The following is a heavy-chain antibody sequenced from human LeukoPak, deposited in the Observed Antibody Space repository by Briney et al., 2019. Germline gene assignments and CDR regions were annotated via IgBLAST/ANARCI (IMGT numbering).Heavy chain of an antibody. J-gene: IGHJ4*02. V-gene: IGHV4-59*01. CDR3: ARGYSYGSYYFDY. D-gene: IGHD5-18*01. Sequence: PSETLSLTCTVSGGSISNNYWSWIRQPLGKGLEWIGYIYYGGSTNYNPSLKSRVTISVDTSKNQFSLKLSSVTAADTAVYYCARGYSYGSYYFDYWGQGTLVTVSS. CDR1: GGSISNNY. CDR2: IYYGGST.